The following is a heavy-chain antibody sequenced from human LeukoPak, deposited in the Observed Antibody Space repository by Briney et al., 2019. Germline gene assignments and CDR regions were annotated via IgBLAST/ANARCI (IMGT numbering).Heavy chain of an antibody. D-gene: IGHD1-26*01. CDR2: IYYSGST. V-gene: IGHV4-59*08. CDR3: ATGSHYFDY. Sequence: SETLSLTCTVSGGSISNYYWSWIRQPPGKGLEWIGYIYYSGSTNSNPSLKSRVTISEDTSKNQLSLKLSSVTAADTAVYYCATGSHYFDYWGQGTLVTVSS. J-gene: IGHJ4*02. CDR1: GGSISNYY.